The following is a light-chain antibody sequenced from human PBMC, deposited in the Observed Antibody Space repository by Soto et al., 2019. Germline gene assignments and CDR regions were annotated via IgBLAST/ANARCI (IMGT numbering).Light chain of an antibody. CDR2: EVS. V-gene: IGLV2-8*01. CDR1: SSDVGGYNF. Sequence: QSALTQPPSASGSPGQSVTISCTGTSSDVGGYNFVSWYQQHPGKAPKLMIYEVSKRPSGVPDRFSGSKSGNAASLTGSGLQAEDEADYYCSSYAGSKNFVFGGGTKLTVL. CDR3: SSYAGSKNFV. J-gene: IGLJ2*01.